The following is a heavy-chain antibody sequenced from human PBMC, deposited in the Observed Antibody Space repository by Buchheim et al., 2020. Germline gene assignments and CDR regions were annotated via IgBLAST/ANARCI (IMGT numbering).Heavy chain of an antibody. CDR1: GFNLSSYT. CDR3: ARWDY. Sequence: EVQLVESGGGLVQPGGSLRLSCAASGFNLSSYTMKWVRQAPGKGLEWVSDISASSSASSSAKSYADSVKGRFTISRDNARNTLYLQMNSLRAEDTAVYYCARWDYWGQGT. CDR2: ISASSSASSSAK. J-gene: IGHJ4*02. V-gene: IGHV3-48*01.